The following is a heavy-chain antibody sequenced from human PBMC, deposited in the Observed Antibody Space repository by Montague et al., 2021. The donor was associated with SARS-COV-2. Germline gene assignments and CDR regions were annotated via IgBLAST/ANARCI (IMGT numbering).Heavy chain of an antibody. V-gene: IGHV4-59*12. Sequence: SETLSLTCTVYGGSISSYYWSWIRQPPGKGLEWIGYINHSGSTNYNPSLKSRVTISVDTSKNQFSLKLSSVTAADTAVYYCARDGSGKYHADYSGSYHLDYWGQGTLVTVSS. D-gene: IGHD1-26*01. CDR3: ARDGSGKYHADYSGSYHLDY. J-gene: IGHJ4*02. CDR2: INHSGST. CDR1: GGSISSYY.